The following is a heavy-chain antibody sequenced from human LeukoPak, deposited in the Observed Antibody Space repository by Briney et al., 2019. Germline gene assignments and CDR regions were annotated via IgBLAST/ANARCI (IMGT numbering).Heavy chain of an antibody. D-gene: IGHD6-13*01. J-gene: IGHJ4*02. CDR1: GGSFSGYF. CDR2: IYYTGAA. Sequence: SETLSLTCAVYGGSFSGYFWSWIRQPPGEGLQFIGYIYYTGAASYNPSLNGRVTMSVDTSKNLFSLKLSSVTAADTAVYYCARESSSCPCFDYWGQGTLVTVSS. CDR3: ARESSSCPCFDY. V-gene: IGHV4-59*12.